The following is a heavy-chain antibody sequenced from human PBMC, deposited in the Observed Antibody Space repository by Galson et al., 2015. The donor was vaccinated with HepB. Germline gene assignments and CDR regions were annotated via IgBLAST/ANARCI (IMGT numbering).Heavy chain of an antibody. D-gene: IGHD2-2*01. V-gene: IGHV1-69*13. CDR3: ASANCSSTSCYRGIDP. Sequence: SVKVSCKASGGTFSSYAISWVRQAPGQGLEWMGGIIPIFGTANYAQKFQGRVTITADESTSTAYMELSSLRSEDTAVYYCASANCSSTSCYRGIDPWGQGTLVTVSS. J-gene: IGHJ5*02. CDR2: IIPIFGTA. CDR1: GGTFSSYA.